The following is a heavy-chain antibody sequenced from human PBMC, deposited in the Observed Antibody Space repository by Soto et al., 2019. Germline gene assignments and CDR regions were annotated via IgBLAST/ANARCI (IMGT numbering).Heavy chain of an antibody. J-gene: IGHJ4*02. CDR1: GFTFSSYG. CDR3: AKKTYDSSGYYPDY. D-gene: IGHD3-22*01. V-gene: IGHV3-30*18. Sequence: QVQLVESGGGVVQPGRSLRLSCAASGFTFSSYGMHWVRQAPGKGLEWVAVISYDGSNKYYADSVKGRFTISRDNCKNTLYLQMNSLIAEDTAVYYCAKKTYDSSGYYPDYWGQGTLVTVSS. CDR2: ISYDGSNK.